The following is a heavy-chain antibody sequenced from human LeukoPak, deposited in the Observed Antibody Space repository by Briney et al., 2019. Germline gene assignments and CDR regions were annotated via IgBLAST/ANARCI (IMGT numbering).Heavy chain of an antibody. CDR1: GFTFSSYA. J-gene: IGHJ6*02. V-gene: IGHV3-23*01. CDR3: AKDQGYYGSGSFRIYGMDV. Sequence: GGSLRLSCAASGFTFSSYAMSWVRQAPGKGLEWVSAISGSGGSTYYADSVKGRFTISRDNSKNTLYLQMNSLRAEDTAVYYCAKDQGYYGSGSFRIYGMDVWGQGTTVTVSS. D-gene: IGHD3-10*01. CDR2: ISGSGGST.